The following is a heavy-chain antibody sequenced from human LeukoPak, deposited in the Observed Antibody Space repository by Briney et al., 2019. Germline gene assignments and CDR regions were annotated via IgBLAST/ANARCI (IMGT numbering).Heavy chain of an antibody. CDR2: IRYDGSNK. CDR1: GFTFSSYG. CDR3: ANPSDCSSTSCYYQGDY. J-gene: IGHJ4*02. V-gene: IGHV3-30*02. D-gene: IGHD2-2*01. Sequence: GGSLRLSCAASGFTFSSYGMHWVRQAPGKGLEWGAFIRYDGSNKYYADSVKGRFTISRDNSKNTLYLQMNSLTAEDTAVYYCANPSDCSSTSCYYQGDYWGQGTLVTVSS.